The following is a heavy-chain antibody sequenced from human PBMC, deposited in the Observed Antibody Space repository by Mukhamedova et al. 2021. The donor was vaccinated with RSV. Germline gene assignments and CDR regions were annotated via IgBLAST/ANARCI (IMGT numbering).Heavy chain of an antibody. CDR2: ISYDGSEK. Sequence: GLERVAVISYDGSEKYYADSVKGRFTISRDNSKNTVYLQVNSLRAEDTAVSYCARDGVVHAIRAVDYWGQGTVVTVSS. V-gene: IGHV3-30-3*01. CDR3: ARDGVVHAIRAVDY. D-gene: IGHD2-8*02. J-gene: IGHJ4*02.